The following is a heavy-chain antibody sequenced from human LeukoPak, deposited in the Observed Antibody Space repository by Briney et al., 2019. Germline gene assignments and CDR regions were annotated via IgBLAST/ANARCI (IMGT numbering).Heavy chain of an antibody. V-gene: IGHV1-46*01. Sequence: GASVKVSCKASGGTFSSYAISWVRQAPGQGLEWMGIINPSGGSTSYAQKFQGRVTMTRDTSTSTVYMELSSLRSEDTAVYYCARSSGSTFDYWGQGTLVTVSS. CDR2: INPSGGST. CDR1: GGTFSSYA. J-gene: IGHJ4*02. D-gene: IGHD6-19*01. CDR3: ARSSGSTFDY.